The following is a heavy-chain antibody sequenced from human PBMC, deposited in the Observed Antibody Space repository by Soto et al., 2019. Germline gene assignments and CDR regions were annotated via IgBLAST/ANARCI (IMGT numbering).Heavy chain of an antibody. CDR1: GFTFSSYA. J-gene: IGHJ4*02. Sequence: EVQLLESGGGLVQPGGSLRLSCAASGFTFSSYAMSWVRQAPGKGLEWVSAISGSGGSTYYADSVKGRFTISRDNSKNTLYLQMYSLRAEDRAVFYCAKERGYSSGWGEFDYWGQGTLVTVSS. V-gene: IGHV3-23*01. D-gene: IGHD6-19*01. CDR2: ISGSGGST. CDR3: AKERGYSSGWGEFDY.